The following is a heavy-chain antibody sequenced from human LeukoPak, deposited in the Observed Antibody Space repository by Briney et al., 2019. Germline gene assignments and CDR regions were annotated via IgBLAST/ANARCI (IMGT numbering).Heavy chain of an antibody. CDR2: TYYSGST. D-gene: IGHD1-1*01. J-gene: IGHJ4*02. V-gene: IGHV4-39*01. CDR1: GGSISSSSYY. Sequence: SETLSLTCTVSGGSISSSSYYWGWIRQPPGKGLEWIGSTYYSGSTYYNPSLKSRVTISVDTSKNQFSLKLSSVTAADTAVYYCATRSYNWNDVVFDYWGQGTLVTVSS. CDR3: ATRSYNWNDVVFDY.